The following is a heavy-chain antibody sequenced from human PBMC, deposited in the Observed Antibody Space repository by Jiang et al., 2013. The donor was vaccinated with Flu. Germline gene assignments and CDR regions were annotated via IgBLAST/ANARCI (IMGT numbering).Heavy chain of an antibody. V-gene: IGHV1-69*01. J-gene: IGHJ5*02. Sequence: PGSSVKVSCKASGGTFSSYAIRLVRQAPGQGLEWMGGIIPIFGTANYAQKFQGRVTITADESTSTAYMELSSLRSEDTAVYYCARTLEWAGVITWFDPWGQGTLVTVSS. CDR3: ARTLEWAGVITWFDP. CDR2: IIPIFGTA. D-gene: IGHD3-10*01. CDR1: GGTFSSYA.